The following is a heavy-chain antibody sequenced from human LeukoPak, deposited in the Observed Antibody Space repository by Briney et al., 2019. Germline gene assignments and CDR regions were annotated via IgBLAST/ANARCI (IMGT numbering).Heavy chain of an antibody. CDR2: IIPILGIA. J-gene: IGHJ5*02. CDR3: ARAYSPGRFDP. Sequence: ASVKVSCKASGGTFSSYAISWVRQAPGQGLEWMGRIIPILGIANYAQKFQGRVTITADKSTSTAYMELSSLRSEDTAVYYCARAYSPGRFDPWGQGTLITVSS. CDR1: GGTFSSYA. D-gene: IGHD2-21*01. V-gene: IGHV1-69*04.